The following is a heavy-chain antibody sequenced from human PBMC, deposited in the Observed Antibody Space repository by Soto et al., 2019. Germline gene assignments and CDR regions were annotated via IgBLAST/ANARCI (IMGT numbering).Heavy chain of an antibody. D-gene: IGHD6-13*01. CDR3: AKDLRGPQAGTWYFDL. V-gene: IGHV3-23*01. CDR1: GLPFSSCS. CDR2: IVDSGITT. Sequence: EVQLLESGGGLVQPGGSLRLACATSGLPFSSCSMGWVRQAPGKGLEWVSSIVDSGITTYYADSVKGRFTISRDNSKNTLYLQMSSLRAEDTAVYYCAKDLRGPQAGTWYFDLWGRGTLVSVSS. J-gene: IGHJ2*01.